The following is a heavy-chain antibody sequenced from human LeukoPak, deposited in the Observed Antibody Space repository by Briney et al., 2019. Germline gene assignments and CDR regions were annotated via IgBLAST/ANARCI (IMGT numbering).Heavy chain of an antibody. J-gene: IGHJ6*03. D-gene: IGHD6-13*01. V-gene: IGHV3-21*01. Sequence: GGSLRLSCAASGFTFSSYSMNWVRQAPGKGLEWVSSISSSSSYIYYADSVKGRFTISRDNAKNSLYLQMNSLRAEDTAVYYCARGPIPAAGTEHYYYYYYMDVWGKGTTVTVSS. CDR1: GFTFSSYS. CDR2: ISSSSSYI. CDR3: ARGPIPAAGTEHYYYYYYMDV.